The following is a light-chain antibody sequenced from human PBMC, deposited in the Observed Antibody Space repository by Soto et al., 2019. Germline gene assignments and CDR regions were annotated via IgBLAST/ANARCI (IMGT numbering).Light chain of an antibody. V-gene: IGLV4-69*01. Sequence: QSVLTQSPSASASLGASINLTCTLSSGHSSYAIAWHQQQPQKGPRFLMKVHRDGSHSRGAGIPDRFSGSSSGTERYLTISSLQTEDEADYYCQTWGTGIRVFGGGTKLTVL. CDR2: VHRDGSH. J-gene: IGLJ2*01. CDR1: SGHSSYA. CDR3: QTWGTGIRV.